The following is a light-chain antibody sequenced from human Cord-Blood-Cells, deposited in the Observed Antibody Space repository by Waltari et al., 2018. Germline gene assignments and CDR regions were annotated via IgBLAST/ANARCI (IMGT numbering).Light chain of an antibody. CDR1: QSISSW. CDR3: QQYNSYGT. Sequence: DSQMTQSPSTLSASVGDRVTITCRASQSISSWLAWYQQTPGKAPKLLIYDASSLESGVPSRFSGSGSGTEFTLTISSLQPDDFATYYCQQYNSYGTFGQGTKVEIK. V-gene: IGKV1-5*01. CDR2: DAS. J-gene: IGKJ1*01.